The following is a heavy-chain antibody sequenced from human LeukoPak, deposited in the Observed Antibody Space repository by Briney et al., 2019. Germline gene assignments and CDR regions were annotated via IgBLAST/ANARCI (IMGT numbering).Heavy chain of an antibody. V-gene: IGHV3-23*01. D-gene: IGHD1-1*01. J-gene: IGHJ4*02. CDR2: ITASGGPT. CDR3: ARDRSTDAISEY. CDR1: GFTFKTNT. Sequence: GGSLRLSCAGSGFTFKTNTLTWVRQAPGKRPEWLSAITASGGPTYYADSVRGRFTISRDDSSSTLYLQMSGLRVEDTAVYYCARDRSTDAISEYWGQGTLVAVSS.